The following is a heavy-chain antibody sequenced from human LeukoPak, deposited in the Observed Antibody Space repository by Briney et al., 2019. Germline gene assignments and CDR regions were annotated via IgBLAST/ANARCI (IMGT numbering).Heavy chain of an antibody. D-gene: IGHD3-10*01. CDR3: ARDVVRGVIYYYYGMDV. Sequence: GGSLRLSCAASGFTFSSYGMHWVRQAPGKGLEWVAVIWYDGSNKYYADCVKGRFTISRDNSKNTLYLQMNSLRAEDTAVYYCARDVVRGVIYYYYGMDVWGKGTTVTVSS. V-gene: IGHV3-33*01. J-gene: IGHJ6*04. CDR1: GFTFSSYG. CDR2: IWYDGSNK.